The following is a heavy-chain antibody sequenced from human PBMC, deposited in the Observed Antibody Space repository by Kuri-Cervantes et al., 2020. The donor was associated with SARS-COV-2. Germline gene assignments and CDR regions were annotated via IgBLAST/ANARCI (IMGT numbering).Heavy chain of an antibody. V-gene: IGHV4-39*01. J-gene: IGHJ4*02. CDR3: ASYHQLLPRRSFDY. D-gene: IGHD2-2*01. CDR1: GCSIRSSSYY. CDR2: IYYSGRT. Sequence: SETLSLTCTVSGCSIRSSSYYWGWIRQPPGKGLEWIGSIYYSGRTYYNPSLKSRVTISVDTSKNQFSLKLSSVTAADTAVYYCASYHQLLPRRSFDYWGQGTLVTVSS.